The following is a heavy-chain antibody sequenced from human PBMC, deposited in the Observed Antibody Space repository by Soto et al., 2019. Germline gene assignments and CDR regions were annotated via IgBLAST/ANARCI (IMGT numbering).Heavy chain of an antibody. J-gene: IGHJ4*02. Sequence: SETLSLTCSVSGGSATSGSSYWGWVRQAPGKGLERIGDVFFLGNTWYNADLKARLTISVNTSNDRFSRRLSSVTAADTAFYYCVRLTSRIAAARHGRSNYLDTWGAGTLVTVSS. CDR1: GGSATSGSSY. V-gene: IGHV4-39*01. CDR3: VRLTSRIAAARHGRSNYLDT. CDR2: VFFLGNT. D-gene: IGHD6-25*01.